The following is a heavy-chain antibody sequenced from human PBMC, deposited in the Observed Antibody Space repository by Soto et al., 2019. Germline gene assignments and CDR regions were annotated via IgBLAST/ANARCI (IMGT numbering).Heavy chain of an antibody. Sequence: VQLVESGGGVVQPGRSLRLSCAASGFTFSSYGMHWVRQAPGKGLEWVAVIWYDGSNKYYADSVKGRFTISRDNSKNTLYLQMNSLRAEDTAVYYCARDAIPYYYDSSGYDLGYWGQGTLVTVSS. CDR3: ARDAIPYYYDSSGYDLGY. CDR2: IWYDGSNK. J-gene: IGHJ4*02. V-gene: IGHV3-33*01. CDR1: GFTFSSYG. D-gene: IGHD3-22*01.